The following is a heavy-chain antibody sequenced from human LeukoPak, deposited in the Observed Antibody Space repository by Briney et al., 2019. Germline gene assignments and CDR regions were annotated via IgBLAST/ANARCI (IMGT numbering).Heavy chain of an antibody. J-gene: IGHJ4*02. V-gene: IGHV3-23*01. D-gene: IGHD6-13*01. CDR2: ISANGDTT. CDR1: GFTFSSYA. Sequence: GGSLRLSCAASGFTFSSYAMSWVRQAPGKGLEGVSGISANGDTTKYADSVKGRFTISRDNSKNTVFLQMNSLRADDTAVYYCAKEGRIAAGTGDYFDYWGQGTLVTVSS. CDR3: AKEGRIAAGTGDYFDY.